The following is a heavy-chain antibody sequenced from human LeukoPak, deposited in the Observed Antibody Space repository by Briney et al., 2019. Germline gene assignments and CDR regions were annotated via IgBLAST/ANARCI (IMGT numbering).Heavy chain of an antibody. J-gene: IGHJ4*02. V-gene: IGHV1-46*01. D-gene: IGHD3-10*01. CDR1: GYTFTSYY. Sequence: ASVKVSCKASGYTFTSYYMHWVRQAPGQGLVWMGIINPSGGSTSYAQKFQGRVTMTRDTSTSTVYMELSSLRSEDTAVYYCARGGYGSGSYYFPYSDYWGQGTLVTVSS. CDR2: INPSGGST. CDR3: ARGGYGSGSYYFPYSDY.